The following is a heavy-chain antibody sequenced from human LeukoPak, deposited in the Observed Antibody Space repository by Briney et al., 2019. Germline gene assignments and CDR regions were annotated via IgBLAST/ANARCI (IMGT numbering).Heavy chain of an antibody. Sequence: GGSLRLSCAASGFTFSNSWMSWVRQAPGKGLEWVSYISSSGSTIYYADSVKGRFTISRDNAKNSLYLQMNSLRAEDTAVYYCARDGRPDSDYWGQGTLVTVSS. CDR1: GFTFSNSW. J-gene: IGHJ4*02. V-gene: IGHV3-48*04. D-gene: IGHD2-15*01. CDR2: ISSSGSTI. CDR3: ARDGRPDSDY.